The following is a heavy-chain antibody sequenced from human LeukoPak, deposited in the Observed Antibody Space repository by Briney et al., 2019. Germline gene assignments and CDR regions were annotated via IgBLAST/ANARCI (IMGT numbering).Heavy chain of an antibody. V-gene: IGHV3-15*01. Sequence: GGSLRLSCAASGFTFSNAWMRWVRQAPGKGLEWVGLIRSKADGGTTDDAAPVKGRFTISRDDSKNTLFLQMNSLKTGDTAVYYCTTESWYMGYWGQGTLVTVSS. CDR1: GFTFSNAW. CDR3: TTESWYMGY. D-gene: IGHD6-13*01. J-gene: IGHJ4*02. CDR2: IRSKADGGTT.